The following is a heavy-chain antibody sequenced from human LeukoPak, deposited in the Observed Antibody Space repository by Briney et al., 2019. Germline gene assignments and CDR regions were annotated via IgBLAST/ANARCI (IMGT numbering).Heavy chain of an antibody. Sequence: GGSLRLSCAASGFTFSSYGMLWVRQAPGKGLEWVAVIWYDGSNKYYADSVKGRFTISRDNSKNTLYLQMNSLRAEDTAMYYCARDSRVTMIVEGMDVWGQGTTVTVSS. CDR2: IWYDGSNK. D-gene: IGHD3-22*01. CDR3: ARDSRVTMIVEGMDV. CDR1: GFTFSSYG. V-gene: IGHV3-33*01. J-gene: IGHJ6*02.